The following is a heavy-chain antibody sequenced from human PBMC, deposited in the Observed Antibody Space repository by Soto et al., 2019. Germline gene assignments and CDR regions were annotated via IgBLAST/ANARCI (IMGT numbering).Heavy chain of an antibody. Sequence: QVQLVQSGAEVKKPGASVKVSCKASGYTFTGYYMHWVRQAPGQGLEWMGWINPNSGGTNYAQKLQGWVTMTRDTSISTAYMELSRLRSDDTAVYYCARDFGRAGDFDYWGQGTLVTVSS. D-gene: IGHD6-13*01. V-gene: IGHV1-2*04. J-gene: IGHJ4*02. CDR2: INPNSGGT. CDR3: ARDFGRAGDFDY. CDR1: GYTFTGYY.